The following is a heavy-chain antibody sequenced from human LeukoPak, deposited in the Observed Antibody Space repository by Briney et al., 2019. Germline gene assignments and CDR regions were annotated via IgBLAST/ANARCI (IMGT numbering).Heavy chain of an antibody. J-gene: IGHJ3*02. CDR3: ARDLRSTSCCDAFDI. V-gene: IGHV3-11*01. CDR2: ISSSGSTI. Sequence: GGSLRLSCAASGFTFSDYALGWVRQAPGKGLEWVSYISSSGSTIYYADSVKGRFTISRDNAKNSLYLQMNSLRAEDTAVYYCARDLRSTSCCDAFDIWGQGTMVTVSS. D-gene: IGHD2-2*01. CDR1: GFTFSDYA.